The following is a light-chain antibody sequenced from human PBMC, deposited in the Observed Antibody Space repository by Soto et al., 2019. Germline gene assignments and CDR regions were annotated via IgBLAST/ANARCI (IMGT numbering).Light chain of an antibody. CDR3: QKYNSALPLT. CDR1: QGFSNY. J-gene: IGKJ4*01. Sequence: DIQMTQSPSSLSASVGDRVTITCRASQGFSNYLAWYQQKPGKVPKLLIYAASSLQSGVPSRFSGSGSGTDFTLTISSLQPEDVATYYCQKYNSALPLTFGGGTKVDIK. CDR2: AAS. V-gene: IGKV1-27*01.